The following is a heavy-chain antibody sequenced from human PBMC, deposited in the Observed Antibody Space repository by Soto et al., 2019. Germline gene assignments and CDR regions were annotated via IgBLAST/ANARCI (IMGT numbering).Heavy chain of an antibody. CDR1: GYSFTSYW. CDR2: IYPGDSDT. Sequence: GASLKISCKGSGYSFTSYWIGWVRQMPGKGLEWMGIIYPGDSDTRYSPSFQGQVTISADKSISTAYLQWSSLKASDTAMYYCARIIVAAVIPGRYYYGMAVWCQGTKVTASS. D-gene: IGHD6-13*01. V-gene: IGHV5-51*01. CDR3: ARIIVAAVIPGRYYYGMAV. J-gene: IGHJ6*02.